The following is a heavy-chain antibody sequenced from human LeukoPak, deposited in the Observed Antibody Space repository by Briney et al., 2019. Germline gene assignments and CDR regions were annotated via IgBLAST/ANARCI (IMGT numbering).Heavy chain of an antibody. J-gene: IGHJ3*02. CDR3: AREGTTVTSDAFDI. V-gene: IGHV1-69*04. Sequence: SVKVSCKASGGTFSSYAIGWVRQAPGQGLEWMGRIIPILGIANYAQKFQGRVTITADKSTSTAYMELSSLRSEDTAVYYCAREGTTVTSDAFDIWGQGTMVTVSS. D-gene: IGHD4-17*01. CDR2: IIPILGIA. CDR1: GGTFSSYA.